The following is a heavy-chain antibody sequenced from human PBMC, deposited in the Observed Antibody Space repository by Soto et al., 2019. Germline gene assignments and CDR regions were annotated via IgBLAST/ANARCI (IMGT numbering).Heavy chain of an antibody. J-gene: IGHJ4*02. CDR2: ISGSGGST. CDR1: GFTFSSYA. Sequence: GGSLRLSCAASGFTFSSYAMSWVRQAPGKGLEWVSAISGSGGSTYYADSVKGRFTISRDNSKNTLYLQMNSLRAEDTAVYYCAKDQKFGGAYSRNDYWGQGTLVTVSS. V-gene: IGHV3-23*01. D-gene: IGHD3-10*01. CDR3: AKDQKFGGAYSRNDY.